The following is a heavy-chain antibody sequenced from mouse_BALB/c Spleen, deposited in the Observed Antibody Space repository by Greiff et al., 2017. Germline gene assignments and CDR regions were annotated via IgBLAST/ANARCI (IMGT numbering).Heavy chain of an antibody. Sequence: EVKLQESGPGLVKPSQSLSLTCTVTGYSITSDYAWNWIRQFPGNKLEWMGYISYSGSTSYNPSLKSRISITRDTSKNQFFLQLNSVTTEDTATYYCARHYYGNFDYWGQGTTLTVSS. CDR3: ARHYYGNFDY. D-gene: IGHD2-1*01. CDR1: GYSITSDYA. V-gene: IGHV3-2*02. CDR2: ISYSGST. J-gene: IGHJ2*01.